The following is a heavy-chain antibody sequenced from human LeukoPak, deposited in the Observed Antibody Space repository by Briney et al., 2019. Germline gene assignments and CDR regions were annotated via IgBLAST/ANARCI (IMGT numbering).Heavy chain of an antibody. CDR3: AREVDTPGWELRIIGRPQDAFDI. CDR1: GYTFTSYG. D-gene: IGHD1-26*01. Sequence: SVKVSCKASGYTFTSYGISWVRQAPGQGLEWMGGIIPIFGTANYAQKFQGRVTITADKSTSTAYMELSSLRSEDTAVYYCAREVDTPGWELRIIGRPQDAFDIWGQGTMVSVSS. V-gene: IGHV1-69*06. J-gene: IGHJ3*02. CDR2: IIPIFGTA.